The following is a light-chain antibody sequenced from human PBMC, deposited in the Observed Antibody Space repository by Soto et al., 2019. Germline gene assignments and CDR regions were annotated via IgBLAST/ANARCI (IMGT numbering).Light chain of an antibody. J-gene: IGLJ2*01. CDR3: AAWDDSLSGVV. V-gene: IGLV1-47*01. CDR2: RND. Sequence: QSVLTQSPSASGTPGQRVTISCSGSSSNIGTNYVYWYQQLPGTAPKLLSYRNDQRPSGVPARFSGFKSGTSASLAISGPRSEDEAEYYCAAWDDSLSGVVFGGGTKLTVL. CDR1: SSNIGTNY.